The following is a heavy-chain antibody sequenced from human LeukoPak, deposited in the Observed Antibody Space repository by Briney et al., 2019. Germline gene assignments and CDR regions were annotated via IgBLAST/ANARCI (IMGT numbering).Heavy chain of an antibody. Sequence: ASVKVSCKASGYTFTSYGISWVRQAPGQGLEWMGWISAYSGNTNYAQKLQGRVTMTTDTSTSTAYMELRSLRSDDTAVYYCARDHSYYDILTGYYTVHAFDIWGQGTMVTVSS. CDR1: GYTFTSYG. J-gene: IGHJ3*02. CDR2: ISAYSGNT. V-gene: IGHV1-18*01. D-gene: IGHD3-9*01. CDR3: ARDHSYYDILTGYYTVHAFDI.